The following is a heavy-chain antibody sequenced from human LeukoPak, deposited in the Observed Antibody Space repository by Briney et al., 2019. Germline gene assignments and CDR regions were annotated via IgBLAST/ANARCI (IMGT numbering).Heavy chain of an antibody. CDR2: IKQDGSEK. V-gene: IGHV3-7*01. Sequence: GGSLRLSCAASGFTFSSYWMSWVRQAPGKGLEWVANIKQDGSEKYYVDSVKGRFTISRDNAKNSLYLQMNSLRAEDTAVYYCARDSTDIAVAPSSPTYYYYYMDVWGTGTTVTVSS. D-gene: IGHD6-19*01. J-gene: IGHJ6*03. CDR3: ARDSTDIAVAPSSPTYYYYYMDV. CDR1: GFTFSSYW.